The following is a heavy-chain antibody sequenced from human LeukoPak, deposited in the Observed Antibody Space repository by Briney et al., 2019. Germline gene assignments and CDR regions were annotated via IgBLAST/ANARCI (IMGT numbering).Heavy chain of an antibody. D-gene: IGHD3-10*01. CDR2: IYYSGST. V-gene: IGHV4-59*08. CDR3: ARQGSTMVRGVLSRWFDP. CDR1: GAFITNSHW. J-gene: IGHJ5*02. Sequence: SETLSLTCAVSGAFITNSHWWSWARQPPGEGLEWIGYIYYSGSTNYNPSLKSRVTISVDTSKNQLSLKLSFVTAADTAVYYCARQGSTMVRGVLSRWFDPWGQGTLVTVSS.